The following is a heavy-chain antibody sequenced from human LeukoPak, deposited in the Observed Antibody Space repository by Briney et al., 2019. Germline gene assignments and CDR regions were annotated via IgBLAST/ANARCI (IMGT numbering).Heavy chain of an antibody. CDR3: AKAGVGVIVVVYVDY. J-gene: IGHJ4*02. D-gene: IGHD3-22*01. Sequence: GRSLRLSCAASGFTFSSYGMHWVRQAPGKGLEWVAVISYDGSNKHYADSVKGRFTISRDNSKNTLYLQMNSLRAEDTAVYYCAKAGVGVIVVVYVDYWGQGTLVTVSS. CDR2: ISYDGSNK. CDR1: GFTFSSYG. V-gene: IGHV3-30*18.